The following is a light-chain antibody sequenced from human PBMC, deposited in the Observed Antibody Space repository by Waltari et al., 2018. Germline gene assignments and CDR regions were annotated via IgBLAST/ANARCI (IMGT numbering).Light chain of an antibody. J-gene: IGLJ2*01. CDR2: DVN. V-gene: IGLV2-14*03. Sequence: QSALTQPASVSASPGQSITISCTGTSSDVGGYDYVSWYQQHPGQAPQLMIYDVNKRPSGVSHRFSASKSGNTASLTIFGRQAEDEADYYCISYTSTTTYVVVGGGTKLTVL. CDR3: ISYTSTTTYVV. CDR1: SSDVGGYDY.